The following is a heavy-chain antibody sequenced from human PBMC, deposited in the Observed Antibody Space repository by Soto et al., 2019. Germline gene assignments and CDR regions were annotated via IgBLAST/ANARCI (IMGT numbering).Heavy chain of an antibody. Sequence: GGSLRLSCVASGFPFSEYWMSWVRQAPGKGLEWVASIKKDGSETYYVDSVKGRFTISRDNAKNPLYLQMSSLRGEDTAVYYCAREGDWSFYFDSWGQGTPVTVSS. CDR2: IKKDGSET. D-gene: IGHD3-16*01. CDR3: AREGDWSFYFDS. CDR1: GFPFSEYW. V-gene: IGHV3-7*01. J-gene: IGHJ4*02.